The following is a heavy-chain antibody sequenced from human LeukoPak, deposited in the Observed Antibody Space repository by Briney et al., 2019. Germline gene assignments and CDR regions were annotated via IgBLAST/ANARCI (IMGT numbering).Heavy chain of an antibody. CDR2: IYTSGST. D-gene: IGHD2-2*01. V-gene: IGHV4-4*07. Sequence: SETLSLTCTVSGGSISSYYWSWIRQLAGKGLEWIGRIYTSGSTNCNPSLKSRVTMSVDTSKNQFSLKLSSVTAADTAVYYCARGDIVVGPNPLWNAFDIWGQGTMVTVSS. CDR1: GGSISSYY. J-gene: IGHJ3*02. CDR3: ARGDIVVGPNPLWNAFDI.